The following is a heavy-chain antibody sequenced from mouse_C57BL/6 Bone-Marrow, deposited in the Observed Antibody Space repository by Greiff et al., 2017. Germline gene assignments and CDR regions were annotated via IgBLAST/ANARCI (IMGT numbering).Heavy chain of an antibody. D-gene: IGHD1-1*01. J-gene: IGHJ2*01. Sequence: QVQLQQSGAELARPGASVKLSCKASGYTFTSYGISWVKQRTGQGLEWIGEIYPRNGSTYYNEKFKGKATLTAAKSSSTAYMQLSSLTSEDSAVYYCAGIITTVPRYYFDYWGQGTTLTVSS. CDR3: AGIITTVPRYYFDY. CDR2: IYPRNGST. CDR1: GYTFTSYG. V-gene: IGHV1-81*01.